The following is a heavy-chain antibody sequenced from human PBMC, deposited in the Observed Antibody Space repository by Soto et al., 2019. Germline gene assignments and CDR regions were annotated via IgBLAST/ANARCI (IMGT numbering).Heavy chain of an antibody. J-gene: IGHJ6*04. CDR3: AKDREDIVVVPAGTVHYYYYGMDV. D-gene: IGHD2-2*01. CDR1: GFTFSCYG. CDR2: ISYDGSNK. Sequence: PXGSLRLSCAASGFTFSCYGMHGVRQAPGKGLGWVAVISYDGSNKYYADSVKGRFTISRDNSKNTLYLQMNSLRAEDTAVYYCAKDREDIVVVPAGTVHYYYYGMDVWGKGATVIVSS. V-gene: IGHV3-30*18.